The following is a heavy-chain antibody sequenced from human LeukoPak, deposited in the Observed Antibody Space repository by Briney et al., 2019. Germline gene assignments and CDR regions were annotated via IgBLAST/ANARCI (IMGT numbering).Heavy chain of an antibody. Sequence: ASVKVSCKASGGTFSSYAISWVRQAPGQGLEWMGRIIPILGIANYAQKFQGRVTITADKSTSTAYMELSSLRSEDTAIYYCATSRILINWFDPWGQGTLVTVSS. CDR2: IIPILGIA. CDR3: ATSRILINWFDP. J-gene: IGHJ5*02. D-gene: IGHD2-15*01. CDR1: GGTFSSYA. V-gene: IGHV1-69*04.